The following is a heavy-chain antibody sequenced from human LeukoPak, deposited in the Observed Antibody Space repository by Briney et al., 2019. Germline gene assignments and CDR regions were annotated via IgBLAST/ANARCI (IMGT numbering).Heavy chain of an antibody. CDR2: INPSGGST. Sequence: ASVKVSCKASGYTFASYYMHWVRQAPGQGLEWMGIINPSGGSTSYAQKFQGRVTMTRDTSTSTLYMELSSLRSEDTAVYYCAREDYTGPRALDIWGQGTMVTVSS. V-gene: IGHV1-46*01. D-gene: IGHD2-2*02. CDR3: AREDYTGPRALDI. J-gene: IGHJ3*02. CDR1: GYTFASYY.